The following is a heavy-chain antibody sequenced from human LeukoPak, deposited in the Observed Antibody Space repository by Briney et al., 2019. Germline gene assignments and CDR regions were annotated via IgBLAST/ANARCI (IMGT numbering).Heavy chain of an antibody. CDR3: ARRSTYYDFWSGYYYYFDY. J-gene: IGHJ4*02. CDR1: GYTFTSYD. Sequence: ASVKVSCKSSGYTFTSYDINWVRQATGQGLEWMGWMNPNSGNTGYAQKFQGRVTITRNTSISTAYMELSSLRSEDTAVYYCARRSTYYDFWSGYYYYFDYWGQGTLVTVSS. D-gene: IGHD3-3*01. V-gene: IGHV1-8*03. CDR2: MNPNSGNT.